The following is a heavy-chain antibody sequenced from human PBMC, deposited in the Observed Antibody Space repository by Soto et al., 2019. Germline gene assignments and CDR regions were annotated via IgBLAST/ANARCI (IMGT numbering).Heavy chain of an antibody. CDR3: AKCMGSSWIGVIDN. CDR2: IYTGGST. V-gene: IGHV3-53*01. Sequence: LRLSCAASGFTVSTNYMSWVRQSPGKGLEWVSVIYTGGSTYYADSVKGRLTISRDNSKNRLFLQMNSLRAEDTAIYYCAKCMGSSWIGVIDNWGQGTLVTVSS. J-gene: IGHJ4*02. CDR1: GFTVSTNY. D-gene: IGHD6-13*01.